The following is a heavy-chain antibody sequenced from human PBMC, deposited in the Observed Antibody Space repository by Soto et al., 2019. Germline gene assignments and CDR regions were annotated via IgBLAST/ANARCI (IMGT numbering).Heavy chain of an antibody. CDR2: ISAYNGNT. CDR3: ARVNTGNWKPNYYGMDV. Sequence: QVQLVQSGAEVKKPGASVKVSCKASGYTFTSYGISWVRQAPGQGLEWMGWISAYNGNTNYAQKLQGRVTMTTDTSTSTAYMELRSLRSDDTAVYYCARVNTGNWKPNYYGMDVWGQGTTVTVSS. D-gene: IGHD1-1*01. V-gene: IGHV1-18*01. J-gene: IGHJ6*02. CDR1: GYTFTSYG.